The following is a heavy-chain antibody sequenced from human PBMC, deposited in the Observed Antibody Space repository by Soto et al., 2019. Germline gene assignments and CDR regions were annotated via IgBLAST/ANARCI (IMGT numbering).Heavy chain of an antibody. CDR3: ARVDSSSGFDY. D-gene: IGHD6-6*01. J-gene: IGHJ4*02. CDR2: IYYSGST. CDR1: GGSISSYY. V-gene: IGHV4-59*08. Sequence: LSLTCTVSGGSISSYYWSWIRQPPGKGLEWIGYIYYSGSTNYNPSLKSRVTISVDTSKNQFSLRLTSVTAADTAVYYCARVDSSSGFDYWGQGTLVTVSS.